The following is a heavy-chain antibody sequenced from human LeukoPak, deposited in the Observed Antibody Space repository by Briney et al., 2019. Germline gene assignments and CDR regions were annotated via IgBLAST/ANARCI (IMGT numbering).Heavy chain of an antibody. V-gene: IGHV1-8*01. CDR1: GYTFTSYD. CDR3: AGGGTTMVRGVIRPDYYYYYYMDV. D-gene: IGHD3-10*01. J-gene: IGHJ6*03. CDR2: MNPNSGNT. Sequence: GASVKVSCKASGYTFTSYDINWVRQATGQGLEWMGWMNPNSGNTGYAQKFQGRVTMTRDTSISTAYMELSRLRSDDTAVYYCAGGGTTMVRGVIRPDYYYYYYMDVWGKGTTVTISS.